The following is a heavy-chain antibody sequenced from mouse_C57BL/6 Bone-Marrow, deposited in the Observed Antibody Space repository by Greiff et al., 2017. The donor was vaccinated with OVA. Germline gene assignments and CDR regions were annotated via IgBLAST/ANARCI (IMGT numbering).Heavy chain of an antibody. J-gene: IGHJ1*03. D-gene: IGHD4-1*01. Sequence: EVHLVESGGGLVQPGGSLKLSCAASGFTFSDYYMYWVRQTPEKRLEWVAYISNGGGSTYYPDTVKGRFTISRDNAKNTLYPQMSRLKSEDTAMYYCARQNWHWYFDVWGTGTTVTVSS. CDR2: ISNGGGST. CDR1: GFTFSDYY. CDR3: ARQNWHWYFDV. V-gene: IGHV5-12*01.